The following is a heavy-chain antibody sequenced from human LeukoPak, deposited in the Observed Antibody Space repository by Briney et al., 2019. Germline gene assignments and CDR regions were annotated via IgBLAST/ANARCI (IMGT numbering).Heavy chain of an antibody. D-gene: IGHD1-26*01. Sequence: PGGSLRLSCTASGFTFSDFHMSWIRQAPGKGLEWASHISGSGYAIHHPGSVKGRFTISRDNAKNSLYLQMNSLRVEDSAVYYCARLSGTYSRGGDHWGQGTLVTVSS. V-gene: IGHV3-11*01. J-gene: IGHJ4*02. CDR2: ISGSGYAI. CDR3: ARLSGTYSRGGDH. CDR1: GFTFSDFH.